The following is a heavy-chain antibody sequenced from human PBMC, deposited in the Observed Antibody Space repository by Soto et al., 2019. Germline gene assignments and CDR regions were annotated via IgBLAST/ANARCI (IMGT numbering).Heavy chain of an antibody. CDR2: ISGSGGST. Sequence: EVQLLESGGGLVQPGGSLRLPCAASGFTFSSYAMSWVRQAPGKGLEWVSAISGSGGSTYYADSVKGRCTISRDESKNTPYLEMNSLRAEDRAVYYCAKRVGYCTNGVCYWGGFDYWGQGTLVTVSS. CDR3: AKRVGYCTNGVCYWGGFDY. J-gene: IGHJ4*02. V-gene: IGHV3-23*01. CDR1: GFTFSSYA. D-gene: IGHD2-8*01.